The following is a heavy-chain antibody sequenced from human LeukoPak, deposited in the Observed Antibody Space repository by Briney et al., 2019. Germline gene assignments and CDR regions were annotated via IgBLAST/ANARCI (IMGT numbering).Heavy chain of an antibody. V-gene: IGHV3-30-3*01. J-gene: IGHJ2*01. CDR2: ISYDGSNK. CDR3: ARDWDGYNWYWYFDL. Sequence: PGGSLRLSCAASGFTFSSYAMHWVRQAPGKGLEWVAVISYDGSNKYYADSVKGRFTISRDNSKNTLYLQMNSLRAEDTAVYYCARDWDGYNWYWYFDLWGRGTLVTVSS. CDR1: GFTFSSYA. D-gene: IGHD5-24*01.